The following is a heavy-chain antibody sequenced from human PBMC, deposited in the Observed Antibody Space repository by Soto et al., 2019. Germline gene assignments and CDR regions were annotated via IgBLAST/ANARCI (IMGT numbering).Heavy chain of an antibody. CDR3: ARGLASGSYYFNY. CDR1: GVTFSSYA. J-gene: IGHJ4*02. V-gene: IGHV1-69*06. D-gene: IGHD1-26*01. CDR2: IIPIFGTA. Sequence: SVKVSCKASGVTFSSYAISWVRQAPGQGLEWMGGIIPIFGTANYAQKFQGRVTITADKSTSTAYMELSSLRSEDTAVYYCARGLASGSYYFNYWGQGTLVTVSS.